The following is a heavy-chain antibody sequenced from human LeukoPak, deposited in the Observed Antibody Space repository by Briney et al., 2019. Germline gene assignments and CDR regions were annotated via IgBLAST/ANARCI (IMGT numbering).Heavy chain of an antibody. CDR2: IYPDDSNT. D-gene: IGHD6-13*01. J-gene: IGHJ6*03. CDR1: GSNFPIYW. Sequence: GASLQISCQGSGSNFPIYWIGWVRQLPGQGLEWMGIIYPDDSNTIYGPSSQGQVTISADKSINTAYLEWSSLKASDTAIYYCARQGAAGKYYYYYMDVWGKGTTVTVSS. V-gene: IGHV5-51*01. CDR3: ARQGAAGKYYYYYMDV.